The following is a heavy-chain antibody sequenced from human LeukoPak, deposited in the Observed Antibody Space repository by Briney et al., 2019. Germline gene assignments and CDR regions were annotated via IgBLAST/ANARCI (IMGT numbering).Heavy chain of an antibody. J-gene: IGHJ4*02. CDR1: VGTFSSYA. V-gene: IGHV1-69*04. CDR3: ARAPYSGSYYLFDY. Sequence: GASVKVSCKASVGTFSSYAISWVRQAPGQGLEWMGRIIPILGIANYAQKFQGRVTITADKSTSTAYMELSSLRSEDTAVYYCARAPYSGSYYLFDYWGQGTLVTVSS. D-gene: IGHD1-26*01. CDR2: IIPILGIA.